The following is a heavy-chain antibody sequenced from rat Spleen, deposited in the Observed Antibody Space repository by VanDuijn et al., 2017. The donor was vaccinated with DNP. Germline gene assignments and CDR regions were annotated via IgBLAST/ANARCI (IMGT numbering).Heavy chain of an antibody. Sequence: EVQLVESGGGLVQPKGSLKLSCAASGFDFNTYAMSWVRQAPGKGLDWVASISIKTHNYATLYADSVKERFTISRDDSQSMVYLQMNNLKTEDTALYYCTVGPITIAAPGDWCQGVMVTVSS. CDR1: GFDFNTYA. CDR3: TVGPITIAAPGD. CDR2: ISIKTHNYAT. D-gene: IGHD1-2*01. J-gene: IGHJ2*01. V-gene: IGHV10-4*01.